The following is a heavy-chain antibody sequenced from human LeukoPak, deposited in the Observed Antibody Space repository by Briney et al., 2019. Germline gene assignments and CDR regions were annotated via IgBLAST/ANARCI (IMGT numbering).Heavy chain of an antibody. Sequence: SETLSLTCTVSSDSISSYYWSWIRQPPGKGLEWIGYIYYIGSTNYNPSLKSRVTISVDTSKNQFSLKLSSVTAADTAVYYCARVGAYNWFDPWGQGILVTVSS. V-gene: IGHV4-59*01. J-gene: IGHJ5*02. CDR3: ARVGAYNWFDP. CDR2: IYYIGST. D-gene: IGHD3-10*01. CDR1: SDSISSYY.